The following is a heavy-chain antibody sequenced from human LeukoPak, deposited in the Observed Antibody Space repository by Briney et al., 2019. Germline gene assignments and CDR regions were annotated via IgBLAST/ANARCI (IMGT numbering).Heavy chain of an antibody. CDR1: GYTFTSYD. Sequence: ASVNVSRKASGYTFTSYDINWVRQAPGQGLEWMGWMNPNSGNTGYAQKFQGRDSMTRDTSISTGYMELSSLRSEDTAVYYCARGPVEAVFGVSTEDWGQGTTVTVSS. CDR2: MNPNSGNT. D-gene: IGHD3-10*02. J-gene: IGHJ6*02. CDR3: ARGPVEAVFGVSTED. V-gene: IGHV1-8*01.